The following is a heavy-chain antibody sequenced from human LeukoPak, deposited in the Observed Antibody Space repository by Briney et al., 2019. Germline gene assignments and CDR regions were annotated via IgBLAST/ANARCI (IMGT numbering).Heavy chain of an antibody. V-gene: IGHV3-21*01. J-gene: IGHJ4*02. CDR3: ARELYGSGSYDY. CDR1: GFTFSSYS. Sequence: GGSLRLSCAASGFTFSSYSMNWVRQAPGKGLEWVSSISSSSSYIYYADSVKGRFTISKDNAKNSLYLQMNSLRAEDTAVYYCARELYGSGSYDYWGQGTLVTVSS. CDR2: ISSSSSYI. D-gene: IGHD3-10*01.